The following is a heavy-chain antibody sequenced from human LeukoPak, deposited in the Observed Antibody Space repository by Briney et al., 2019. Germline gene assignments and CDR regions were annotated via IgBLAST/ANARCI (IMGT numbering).Heavy chain of an antibody. Sequence: SETLSLTCAVYGGSFSGYYWSWIRQPPGKGLEWIGEINHSGSTNYNPSLKSRVTISVDTSKNQLSLKLTSVTAADTAVYYCARAVDSGDYSHWFDPWGQGTLVTVSS. J-gene: IGHJ5*02. CDR3: ARAVDSGDYSHWFDP. CDR2: INHSGST. D-gene: IGHD4-17*01. CDR1: GGSFSGYY. V-gene: IGHV4-34*01.